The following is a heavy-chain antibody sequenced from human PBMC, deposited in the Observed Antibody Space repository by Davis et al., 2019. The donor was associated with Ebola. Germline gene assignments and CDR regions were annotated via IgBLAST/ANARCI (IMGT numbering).Heavy chain of an antibody. V-gene: IGHV3-30*04. CDR3: ARAPPLYSIGWYLPY. CDR2: IPFDGRSK. CDR1: GFTFSTYA. Sequence: GESLKISCAGSGFTFSTYAMTWVRQAPGKGLEWVAVIPFDGRSKYYADSVKGRCTISRDNSKNTLYLQMKSLRVEDTAVYYCARAPPLYSIGWYLPYWGQGTLVTVSS. J-gene: IGHJ4*02. D-gene: IGHD6-19*01.